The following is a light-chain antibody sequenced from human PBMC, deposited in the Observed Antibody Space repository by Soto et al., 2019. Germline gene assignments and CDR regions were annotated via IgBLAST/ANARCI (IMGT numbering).Light chain of an antibody. V-gene: IGKV3-15*01. CDR1: QSVSSN. J-gene: IGKJ1*01. CDR3: QQYNNWPPWT. Sequence: EIVMTPSPATLSVSPGERATLSCRASQSVSSNLAWYQRKPGQAPRLLIYGASTRATGIPARFSGSGSGTEFTLTISSLQSEDFAVYYCQQYNNWPPWTFGQGTKVDSK. CDR2: GAS.